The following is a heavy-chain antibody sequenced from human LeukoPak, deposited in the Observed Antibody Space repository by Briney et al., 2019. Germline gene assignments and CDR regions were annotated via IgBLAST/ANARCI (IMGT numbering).Heavy chain of an antibody. J-gene: IGHJ3*02. CDR2: INPSGGSI. CDR1: GYTFTSYY. Sequence: ASVKVSCKASGYTFTSYYMYWVRQAPGQGLEWMGIINPSGGSIRYAQKFQGRVTMTRDTSTSTVYMELGSLRSEDTAVYYCARGRNYYDSSRYYYEGDAFDIWGQGTMVTVSS. V-gene: IGHV1-46*01. D-gene: IGHD3-22*01. CDR3: ARGRNYYDSSRYYYEGDAFDI.